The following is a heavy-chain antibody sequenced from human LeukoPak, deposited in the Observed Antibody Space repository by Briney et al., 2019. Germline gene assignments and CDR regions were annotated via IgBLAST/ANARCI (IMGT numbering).Heavy chain of an antibody. V-gene: IGHV3-21*04. CDR3: ARGQPRIDY. D-gene: IGHD6-13*01. CDR2: ISSSSSYI. CDR1: GFTFSSYS. Sequence: GGSLRLSCAASGFTFSSYSMHWVRQAPGKGLEWISAISSSSSYIDYADEVKGRVTMSRDKAKNSLYLQMNSLRSEDTAVYYCARGQPRIDYWGQGTLVTVSS. J-gene: IGHJ4*02.